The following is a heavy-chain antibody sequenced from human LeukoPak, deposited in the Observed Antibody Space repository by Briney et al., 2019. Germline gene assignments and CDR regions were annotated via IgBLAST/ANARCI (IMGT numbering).Heavy chain of an antibody. CDR1: GGSFSGYY. CDR2: INHSGST. J-gene: IGHJ4*02. V-gene: IGHV4-34*01. CDR3: ARDTPRVGAHY. Sequence: PSETLSLTCAVYGGSFSGYYWSWIRQPPGKGLEWTGEINHSGSTNYNPSLKSRVTISVDTSKNQFSLKLSSVTAADTAVYYCARDTPRVGAHYWGQGTLVTVSS.